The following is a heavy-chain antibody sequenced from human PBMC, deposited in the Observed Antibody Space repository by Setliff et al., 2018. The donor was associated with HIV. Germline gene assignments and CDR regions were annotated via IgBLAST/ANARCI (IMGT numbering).Heavy chain of an antibody. CDR2: IYYTGST. V-gene: IGHV4-39*01. D-gene: IGHD2-8*01. CDR3: ERSRPRSMDFYMDV. CDR1: GGSISVCNHY. J-gene: IGHJ6*03. Sequence: PSETLSLTCTVSGGSISVCNHYWGWIRQPPGKGLEWIASIYYTGSTYYNPSLKSRVTISIDTSKNQFSLKLSSVTAADTAMYYCERSRPRSMDFYMDVWGKGTTVTVSS.